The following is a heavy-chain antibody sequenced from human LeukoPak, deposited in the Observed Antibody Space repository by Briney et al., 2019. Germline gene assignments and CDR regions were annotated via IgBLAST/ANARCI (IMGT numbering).Heavy chain of an antibody. Sequence: SETLSLTCTVSGDSISSSNSYWGWIRQPPGKGLEWIGSIYYSGNTYYNASLKSRVTISVDTSKNQFSLKLSSVTAADTAVYYCARQEITMIVALWGQGTLVTVSS. CDR3: ARQEITMIVAL. CDR1: GDSISSSNSY. CDR2: IYYSGNT. D-gene: IGHD3-22*01. J-gene: IGHJ4*02. V-gene: IGHV4-39*01.